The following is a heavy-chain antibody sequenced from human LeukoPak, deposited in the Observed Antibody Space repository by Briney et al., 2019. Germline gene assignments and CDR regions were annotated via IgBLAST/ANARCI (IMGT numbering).Heavy chain of an antibody. D-gene: IGHD3-22*01. J-gene: IGHJ5*02. V-gene: IGHV4-4*02. CDR3: ARVGDYYDSSGYSGNWFDP. CDR2: IYHSGST. Sequence: SETLSLTCAVSGDSISSSNWWSWVRQPPGKGLEWIGSIYHSGSTYYNPSLKSRVTISVDTSKNQFSLKLSSVTAADTAVYYCARVGDYYDSSGYSGNWFDPWGQGTLVTVSS. CDR1: GDSISSSNW.